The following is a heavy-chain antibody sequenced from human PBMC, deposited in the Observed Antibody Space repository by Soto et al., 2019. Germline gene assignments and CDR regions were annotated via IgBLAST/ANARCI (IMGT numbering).Heavy chain of an antibody. D-gene: IGHD3-9*01. CDR3: ARDLKYYDILTGYYKEGYYVDY. V-gene: IGHV1-2*02. CDR1: VGNFSSYA. Sequence: ASVKVSCKASVGNFSSYAITWVRQAPGQGLEWMGWINPKSGGTNYAQKFQGRVTMTRDTSFSTAYMELSRLRSDDTAIYYCARDLKYYDILTGYYKEGYYVDYWGQGTRVTVSS. J-gene: IGHJ4*02. CDR2: INPKSGGT.